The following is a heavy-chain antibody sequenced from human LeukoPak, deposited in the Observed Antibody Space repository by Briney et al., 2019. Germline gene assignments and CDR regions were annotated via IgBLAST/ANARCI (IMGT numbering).Heavy chain of an antibody. CDR3: ARVRGSYHFDY. Sequence: SETLSLTCTVSGGSISSSSYYWGWIRQPPGKGLEWIGSIYYSGSTYYNPSLKSRVTISVDTSKNQFSLKLSSVTAADTAVYYCARVRGSYHFDYWGQGTLVTISS. CDR2: IYYSGST. V-gene: IGHV4-39*07. J-gene: IGHJ4*02. D-gene: IGHD1-26*01. CDR1: GGSISSSSYY.